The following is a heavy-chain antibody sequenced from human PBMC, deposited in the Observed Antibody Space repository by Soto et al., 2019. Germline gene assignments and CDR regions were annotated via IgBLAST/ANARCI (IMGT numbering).Heavy chain of an antibody. Sequence: QVQLVQSGAEVKKPGSSVKVSCKASGGTSSSYAISWVRQAPGQGLEWMGGIIPIFGTANYAQKFQGRVTITADESTSTAYMELSSLRSEDTAVYYCARVGQWLVRQGPFFDYWGQGTLVTVSS. CDR1: GGTSSSYA. J-gene: IGHJ4*02. D-gene: IGHD6-19*01. CDR2: IIPIFGTA. CDR3: ARVGQWLVRQGPFFDY. V-gene: IGHV1-69*01.